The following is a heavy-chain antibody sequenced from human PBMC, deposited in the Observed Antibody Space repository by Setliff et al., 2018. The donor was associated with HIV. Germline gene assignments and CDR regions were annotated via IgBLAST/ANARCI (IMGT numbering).Heavy chain of an antibody. CDR3: ARMYSGYDWSPAGARTRYFDY. CDR1: GYSISSGYF. D-gene: IGHD5-12*01. Sequence: SETLSLTCAVSGYSISSGYFWGWIRQPPGKGLEWIGRIYHSGSTYYNPSLKSRVTISVDTSKNQFSLKMSSVTAADTAVYYCARMYSGYDWSPAGARTRYFDYWGQGTLVTVSS. J-gene: IGHJ4*02. CDR2: IYHSGST. V-gene: IGHV4-38-2*01.